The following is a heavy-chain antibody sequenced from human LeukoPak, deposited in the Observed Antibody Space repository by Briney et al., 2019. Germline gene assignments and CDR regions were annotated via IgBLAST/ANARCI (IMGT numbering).Heavy chain of an antibody. CDR1: GGTISSYY. CDR2: IYHSGST. D-gene: IGHD2-21*02. V-gene: IGHV4-59*12. J-gene: IGHJ6*03. Sequence: SETLSLTCTVSGGTISSYYWSWIRQPPGKGLEWIGYIYHSGSTYYNPSLKSRVTISVDRSKKQFSLKLSSVTAADTAVYYCARDCGGDPYYYYMDVWGKGTTVTVSS. CDR3: ARDCGGDPYYYYMDV.